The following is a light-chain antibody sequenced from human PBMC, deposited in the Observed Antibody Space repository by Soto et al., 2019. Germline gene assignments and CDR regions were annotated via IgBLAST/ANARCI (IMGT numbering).Light chain of an antibody. J-gene: IGLJ2*01. CDR2: LEGSGSY. V-gene: IGLV4-60*02. CDR3: ETWDSNSVV. CDR1: SGHSSYI. Sequence: QSVLTQSSSASASLGSSVKLTCTLSSGHSSYIIAWHQQQPGKAPRYLMKLEGSGSYNKGSGVPDRFSGSSSGADRYLTISDLQFEDEADYYCETWDSNSVVFGAGTKQTVL.